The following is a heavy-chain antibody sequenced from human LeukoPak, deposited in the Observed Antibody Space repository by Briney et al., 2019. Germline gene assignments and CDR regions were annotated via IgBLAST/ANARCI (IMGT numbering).Heavy chain of an antibody. V-gene: IGHV3-23*01. CDR2: IGGRGDNT. J-gene: IGHJ4*02. CDR3: AKNGGDSYGTGHFDY. D-gene: IGHD2-21*02. Sequence: GGALRLSFAASVFTFISYAMTWVRQAPGKGLEGVSAIGGRGDNTYYADSVRGRFTISRDNSQSTLYLQMNSLRAEDTAIYYCAKNGGDSYGTGHFDYWGQGTLVTVSS. CDR1: VFTFISYA.